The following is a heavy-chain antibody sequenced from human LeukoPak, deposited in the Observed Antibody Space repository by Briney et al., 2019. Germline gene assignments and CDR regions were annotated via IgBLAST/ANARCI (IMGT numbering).Heavy chain of an antibody. CDR3: ARAERGGYSGYDYGMDL. V-gene: IGHV3-30*04. CDR2: ISYDGSNT. CDR1: GFTFSSYA. J-gene: IGHJ6*04. Sequence: GRSLRLSCAASGFTFSSYAMHWVRQAPGKGLEWVAVISYDGSNTYYADSVKGRFTISRDNSKNTLYLQMNSRRAEDTAVYYCARAERGGYSGYDYGMDLWGKGTTVTVSS. D-gene: IGHD5-12*01.